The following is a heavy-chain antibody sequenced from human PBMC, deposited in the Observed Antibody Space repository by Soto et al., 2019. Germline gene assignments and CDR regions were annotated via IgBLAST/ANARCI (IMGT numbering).Heavy chain of an antibody. J-gene: IGHJ4*02. CDR3: AREYNWNHTTYFDY. CDR1: GYTFTSYG. D-gene: IGHD1-20*01. CDR2: ISVYNGNT. Sequence: ASVKVSCKASGYTFTSYGISWVRQAPGQGLEWMGWISVYNGNTNYAQKLQGRVTMTTDTSTSTAYMELRSLTSDDTAVYYCAREYNWNHTTYFDYWGQGTLVTVYS. V-gene: IGHV1-18*01.